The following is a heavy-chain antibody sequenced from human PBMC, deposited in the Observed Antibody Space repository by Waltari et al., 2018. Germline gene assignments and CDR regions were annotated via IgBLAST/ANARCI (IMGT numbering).Heavy chain of an antibody. Sequence: EVQLLESGGGLVQPGGSLRLSCAASGFTFSTYPGSWVRQAPGKGLKWVSAIGGSGGTTYFADSVKGRFTISRDNSKDTLYLQMNSLRAEDTAVYYCAKLPTATSFLDYWGQGTLVTVSS. D-gene: IGHD1-1*01. CDR3: AKLPTATSFLDY. V-gene: IGHV3-23*01. CDR2: IGGSGGTT. CDR1: GFTFSTYP. J-gene: IGHJ4*02.